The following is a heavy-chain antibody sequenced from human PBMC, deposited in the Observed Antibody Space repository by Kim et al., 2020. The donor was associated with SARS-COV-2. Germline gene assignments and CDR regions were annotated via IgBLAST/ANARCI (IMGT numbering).Heavy chain of an antibody. J-gene: IGHJ6*03. Sequence: GGSLRLSCEASGFTFGDYAMSWVRQAPGKGLEWVAGIRSNAAGRRTEYSATGRVTITRDRADSTSFMQMHMNSLKNEAIYYYARARAYTVKVCYDCFYY. V-gene: IGHV3-49*04. CDR1: GFTFGDYA. CDR3: ARAYTVKVCYDCFYY. D-gene: IGHD3-10*01. CDR2: IRSNAAGRRT.